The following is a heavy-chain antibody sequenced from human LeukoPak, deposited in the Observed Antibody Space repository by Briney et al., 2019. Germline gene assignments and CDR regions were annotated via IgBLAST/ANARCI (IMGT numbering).Heavy chain of an antibody. Sequence: GRSLRLSCAASGFTFSSYAMHWVRQAPGKGLEWVAVISYDGSNKYYADPVKGRFTISRDNSKNTLYLQMNSLRAEDTAVYYCARGFAGTTFSIDYWGQGTLVTVSS. V-gene: IGHV3-30*04. CDR3: ARGFAGTTFSIDY. D-gene: IGHD1-1*01. CDR2: ISYDGSNK. CDR1: GFTFSSYA. J-gene: IGHJ4*02.